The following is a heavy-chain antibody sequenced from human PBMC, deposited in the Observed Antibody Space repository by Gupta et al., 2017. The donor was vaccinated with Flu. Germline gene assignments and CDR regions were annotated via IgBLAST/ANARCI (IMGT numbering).Heavy chain of an antibody. CDR1: GFTFSSYS. V-gene: IGHV3-21*01. CDR2: ISSSSIYI. J-gene: IGHJ4*02. CDR3: ARDWQATVTALDY. Sequence: EVQLVESGGGLVKPGGSLRLSCAASGFTFSSYSMKWVRQAPGKGLEWVSSISSSSIYIYYADSVRGRFTISRDNAKNSLYLQINSLRVEDTAVYYCARDWQATVTALDYWGQGTLVTVSS. D-gene: IGHD5-18*01.